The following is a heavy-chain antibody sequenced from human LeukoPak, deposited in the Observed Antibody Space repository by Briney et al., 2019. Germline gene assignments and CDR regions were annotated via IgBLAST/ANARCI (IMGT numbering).Heavy chain of an antibody. CDR1: GGSFSGYY. CDR2: IDHSGST. V-gene: IGHV4-34*01. D-gene: IGHD4-23*01. J-gene: IGHJ4*02. CDR3: ARVSSAVVAPFDY. Sequence: SETLSLTCAVYGGSFSGYYWSWIRQPPGKGLEWIGEIDHSGSTNYNPSLKSRVTISVDTSKNQFSLKLSSVTAADTAVYYCARVSSAVVAPFDYWGQGTLVTVSS.